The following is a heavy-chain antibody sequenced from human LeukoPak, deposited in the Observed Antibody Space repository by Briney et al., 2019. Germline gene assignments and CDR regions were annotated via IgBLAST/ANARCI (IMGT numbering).Heavy chain of an antibody. Sequence: GGSLRLSCAASGFTFSSYAITWVRQAPGKGLEWVSVIYSGGSTYYADSVKGRFTISRDNSKNRLYLQMNSLRAEDTAVYYCARSSSVTIPGYYFDYWGQGTLVTVSS. CDR1: GFTFSSYA. D-gene: IGHD2-21*01. CDR3: ARSSSVTIPGYYFDY. V-gene: IGHV3-53*01. J-gene: IGHJ4*02. CDR2: IYSGGST.